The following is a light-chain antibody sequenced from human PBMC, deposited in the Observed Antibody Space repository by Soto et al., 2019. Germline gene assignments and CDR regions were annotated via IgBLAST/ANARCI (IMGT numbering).Light chain of an antibody. Sequence: QSALTQPASVSGSPGQSITISCTGTSSDVGGYNYVSWYHQHPGKAPKLLIYEVSNRPSGVSNRFSGSKSGNTASLTISGLQAEDEADYYCFSYTSSGTYVFGTGTKVTVL. V-gene: IGLV2-14*01. CDR3: FSYTSSGTYV. CDR1: SSDVGGYNY. CDR2: EVS. J-gene: IGLJ1*01.